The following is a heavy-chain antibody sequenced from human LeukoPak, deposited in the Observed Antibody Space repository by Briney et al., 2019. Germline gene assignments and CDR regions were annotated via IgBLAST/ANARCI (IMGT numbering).Heavy chain of an antibody. D-gene: IGHD3-22*01. V-gene: IGHV3-20*04. CDR1: GFNFADHG. CDR2: IDWNGDIT. J-gene: IGHJ4*02. Sequence: GGSLRLSCAASGFNFADHGMSWVRQAPGKGLEWVSGIDWNGDITGFADSVKGRFTISRDNAKSSLYLLMNSLRAEDTALYYCARTFTKYYYDSSFILNYWGQGTVLPVFS. CDR3: ARTFTKYYYDSSFILNY.